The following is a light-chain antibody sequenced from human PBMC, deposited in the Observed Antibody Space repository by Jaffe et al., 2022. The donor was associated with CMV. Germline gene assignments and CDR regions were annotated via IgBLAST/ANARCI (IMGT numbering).Light chain of an antibody. CDR2: RND. J-gene: IGLJ3*02. CDR1: TSGIVSHP. V-gene: IGLV1-47*01. Sequence: QSVLTQPASASGTPGQRVSISCSIGTSGIVSHPISWYQQLPGTAPKVLIYRNDQRPSGVPARFSGSRSGTSASLAISGLRSEDEADYFCAKWDDSVSGWVFGGGTKLTVL. CDR3: AKWDDSVSGWV.